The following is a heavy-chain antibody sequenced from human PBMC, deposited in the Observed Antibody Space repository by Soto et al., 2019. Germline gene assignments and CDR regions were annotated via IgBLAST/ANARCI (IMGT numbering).Heavy chain of an antibody. V-gene: IGHV1-3*01. CDR2: INAGNGNT. CDR3: ARGSGGYGGVVDY. J-gene: IGHJ4*02. CDR1: GYTFTSYA. Sequence: ASVKVSCKASGYTFTSYAMHWVRQAPGQRLEWMGWINAGNGNTKYSQNFQGRVTITRDTSASTAYMELSSLRSEDTAVYYCARGSGGYGGVVDYWGQGTLVTVSS. D-gene: IGHD5-12*01.